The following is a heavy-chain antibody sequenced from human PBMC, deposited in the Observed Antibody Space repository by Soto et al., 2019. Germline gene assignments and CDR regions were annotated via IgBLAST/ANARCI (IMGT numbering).Heavy chain of an antibody. CDR2: ISGSGGST. CDR3: AKDESRRNRRYFYL. Sequence: EVQLLESGGGLVQPGGSLRLSCAASGFTFSSYAMYWVRQAPGKGLEWVSVISGSGGSTYYADSVKGRFTISRDNSKSTLYLQMNSLRAEDTAVYYCAKDESRRNRRYFYLWGRGTLFTVSS. V-gene: IGHV3-23*01. D-gene: IGHD4-4*01. CDR1: GFTFSSYA. J-gene: IGHJ2*01.